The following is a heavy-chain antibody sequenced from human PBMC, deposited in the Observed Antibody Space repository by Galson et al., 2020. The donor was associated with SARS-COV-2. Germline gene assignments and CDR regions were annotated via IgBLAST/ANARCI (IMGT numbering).Heavy chain of an antibody. CDR1: GFTFSSYA. CDR3: AREGIVGATTGMHDAFDI. D-gene: IGHD1-26*01. Sequence: GESLKISCAASGFTFSSYAMHWVRQAPGKGLEWVAVISYDGSNKYYADSVKGRFTISRDNSKNTLYLQMNSLRAEDTAVYYCAREGIVGATTGMHDAFDIWGQGTMVTVSS. J-gene: IGHJ3*02. CDR2: ISYDGSNK. V-gene: IGHV3-30*04.